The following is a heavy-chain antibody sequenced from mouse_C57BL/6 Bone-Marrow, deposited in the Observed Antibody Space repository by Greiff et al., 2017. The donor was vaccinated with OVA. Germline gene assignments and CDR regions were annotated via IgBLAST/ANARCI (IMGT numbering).Heavy chain of an antibody. Sequence: QQSVAELVRPGASVKLSCTASGFNIKNTYMHWVKQRPEQGLEWIGRIDPANDNTKYAPKFQGKATMTADTSSNTAYLQLSSLSSEDTAVYCGARGNFGSSFYAMDDWGQGTSVTVSS. CDR2: IDPANDNT. CDR3: ARGNFGSSFYAMDD. V-gene: IGHV14-3*01. D-gene: IGHD1-1*01. J-gene: IGHJ4*01. CDR1: GFNIKNTY.